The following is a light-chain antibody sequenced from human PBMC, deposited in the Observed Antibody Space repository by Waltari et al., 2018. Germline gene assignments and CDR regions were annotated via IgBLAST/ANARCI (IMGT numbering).Light chain of an antibody. V-gene: IGLV2-8*01. CDR3: TSLAAGSTWV. CDR1: SSHVGYYNY. Sequence: QSALTQPPSASGSPGQSVTIACTGTSSHVGYYNYAPWYQQHPAKAPKLMIYEVTKRPSGVPDRFSGSKSDNTASLTVSGVQVEDEADYYCTSLAAGSTWVFGGGTKLTVL. CDR2: EVT. J-gene: IGLJ3*02.